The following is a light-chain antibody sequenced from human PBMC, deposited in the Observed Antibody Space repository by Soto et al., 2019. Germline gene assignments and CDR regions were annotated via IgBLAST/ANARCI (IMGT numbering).Light chain of an antibody. J-gene: IGLJ2*01. CDR2: DND. Sequence: QSVLTQPPSVSAAPGQKVTISCSGTSSNIVRNYVAWYQQLPGTAPKLLIYDNDKRPSGIPDRFSGSKSGTSATLGITGLQTGDEADYYCGTWDSSLSDAVVFGEGTKLTVL. CDR1: SSNIVRNY. CDR3: GTWDSSLSDAVV. V-gene: IGLV1-51*01.